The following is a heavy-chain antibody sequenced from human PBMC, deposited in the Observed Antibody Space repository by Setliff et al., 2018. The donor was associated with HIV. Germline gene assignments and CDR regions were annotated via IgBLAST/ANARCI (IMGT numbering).Heavy chain of an antibody. D-gene: IGHD2-2*01. CDR2: ISGSGRKT. CDR3: AKVPLFVVVPAALGGMDV. CDR1: GFSFSLYA. Sequence: GGSLRLSCKATGFSFSLYAMSWVRQAPGKGLEWVSSISGSGRKTYYGDSVKGRFTISSDNSWDTVDLQMNTLRAEDTAVYYCAKVPLFVVVPAALGGMDVWGQGTTVTVS. J-gene: IGHJ6*02. V-gene: IGHV3-23*01.